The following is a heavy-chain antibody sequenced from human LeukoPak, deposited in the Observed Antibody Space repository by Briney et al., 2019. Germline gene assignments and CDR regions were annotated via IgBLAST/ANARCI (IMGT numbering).Heavy chain of an antibody. D-gene: IGHD1-26*01. V-gene: IGHV1-18*01. J-gene: IGHJ4*02. Sequence: ASVKVSCKTSGYTFTSNAISWVRQAPGQGLEWMGWISGYNGHTYSAQKFQGRLTMTTDTSTSTADMELRGLTSDDTAVFYCARGFSANYYDYWGQGTLVTVSS. CDR3: ARGFSANYYDY. CDR1: GYTFTSNA. CDR2: ISGYNGHT.